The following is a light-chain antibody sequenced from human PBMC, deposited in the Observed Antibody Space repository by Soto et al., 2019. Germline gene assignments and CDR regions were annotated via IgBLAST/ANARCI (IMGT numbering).Light chain of an antibody. V-gene: IGKV3-15*01. Sequence: EIVMTRSPATLSVSPGERATLSCRASQSVSNNLAWYQQKPGQAPRLLIYGASTRATGIPARFSGSGSGTDFTLTISSLQSEDFAVYYCQHYNNWSTFGQGTRLEIK. J-gene: IGKJ5*01. CDR1: QSVSNN. CDR2: GAS. CDR3: QHYNNWST.